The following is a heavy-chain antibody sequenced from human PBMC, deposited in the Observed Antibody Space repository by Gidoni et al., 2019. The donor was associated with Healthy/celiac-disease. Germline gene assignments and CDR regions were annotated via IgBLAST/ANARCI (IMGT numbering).Heavy chain of an antibody. D-gene: IGHD6-13*01. CDR2: IYHSGST. Sequence: QVPLQESGPGLVKPSGTLSLPCAVSGGSIRRSNWWSWVRQPPGKGLEWSGEIYHSGSTNYNPSLKSRVTISVDKSKNQFSLKRSSVTAADTAVYYCARGGDGQQLVIIPTYFDYWGQGTLVTVSS. J-gene: IGHJ4*02. CDR1: GGSIRRSNW. V-gene: IGHV4-4*02. CDR3: ARGGDGQQLVIIPTYFDY.